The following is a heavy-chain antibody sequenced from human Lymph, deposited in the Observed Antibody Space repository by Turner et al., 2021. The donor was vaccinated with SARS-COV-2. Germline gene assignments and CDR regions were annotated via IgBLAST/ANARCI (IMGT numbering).Heavy chain of an antibody. J-gene: IGHJ4*02. CDR1: EFTVSSNY. CDR2: IYSGGST. D-gene: IGHD4-17*01. CDR3: ARVLPYGDYFDY. Sequence: EVQLVESGGGLIQPGGSLRLSCAASEFTVSSNYMSWVRQAPGKGLEWVSIIYSGGSTYYANSVKGRFTISRGNSKNTLYLQMNSLRAEDTAVYYCARVLPYGDYFDYWGQGTLVTVSS. V-gene: IGHV3-53*01.